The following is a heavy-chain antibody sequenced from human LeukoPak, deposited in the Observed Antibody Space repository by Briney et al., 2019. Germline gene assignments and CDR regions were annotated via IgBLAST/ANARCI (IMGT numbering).Heavy chain of an antibody. D-gene: IGHD2-8*01. J-gene: IGHJ4*02. CDR2: IYYSGST. V-gene: IGHV4-59*08. CDR3: AKHPIFGGTNVYAFDY. CDR1: GGSISSYY. Sequence: PSETLSLTCTVSGGSISSYYWSWIRQPPGKGLEYVGYIYYSGSTNSSPSLKGRVTISVDTSKNPFSLKLNSGTAADTAVYYCAKHPIFGGTNVYAFDYWGQGTLVTVSS.